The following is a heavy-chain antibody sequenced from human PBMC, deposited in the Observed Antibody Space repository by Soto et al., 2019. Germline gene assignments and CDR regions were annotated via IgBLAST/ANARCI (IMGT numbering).Heavy chain of an antibody. J-gene: IGHJ2*01. D-gene: IGHD6-6*01. V-gene: IGHV3-30-3*01. CDR2: ISYDRSKK. CDR3: ARDPFRGSSYLLWYFDL. Sequence: QVQFVESGGGVVQPGRSLSLTCAASDFTFSNYVMHWVRQAPDKGLEWVAVISYDRSKKYYADSVKGRFSISRDNSFNTLYLQMNELRPDDTAVYYCARDPFRGSSYLLWYFDLWFRGTLVTISS. CDR1: DFTFSNYV.